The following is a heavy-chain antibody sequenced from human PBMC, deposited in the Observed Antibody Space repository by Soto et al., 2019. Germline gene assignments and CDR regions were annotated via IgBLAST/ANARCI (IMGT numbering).Heavy chain of an antibody. D-gene: IGHD6-13*01. CDR2: INPNSGGT. CDR3: AREGGNSSSWYWGWFDP. Sequence: GASVKVSCKASGYTFTGYYMHWVRQAPGQGLEWMGWINPNSGGTNYAQKFQGRVTMTRDTSISTAYMELSRLRSDDTAAYYCAREGGNSSSWYWGWFDPWGQGTLVTVSS. CDR1: GYTFTGYY. J-gene: IGHJ5*02. V-gene: IGHV1-2*02.